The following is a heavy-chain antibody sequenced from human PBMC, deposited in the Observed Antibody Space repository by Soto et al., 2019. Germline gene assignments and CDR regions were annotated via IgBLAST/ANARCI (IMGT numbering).Heavy chain of an antibody. Sequence: PGGSLRLSCAASGFTFSSYAMHWVLQAPGKGLEWVAVISYDGSNKYYADSVKGRFTISRDNSKNTLYLQMNSLRAEDTAVYYCASRPSSQFDPWGQGTLVIVSS. J-gene: IGHJ5*02. D-gene: IGHD6-6*01. CDR2: ISYDGSNK. V-gene: IGHV3-30-3*01. CDR3: ASRPSSQFDP. CDR1: GFTFSSYA.